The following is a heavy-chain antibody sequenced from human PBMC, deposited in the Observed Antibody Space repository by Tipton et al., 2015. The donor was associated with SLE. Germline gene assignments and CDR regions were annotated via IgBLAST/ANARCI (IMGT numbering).Heavy chain of an antibody. CDR3: ARIRPGHGDPFDF. V-gene: IGHV4-59*11. CDR2: MYYSGSF. Sequence: TLSLTCTVSGASIISHYWSWIRQPPGKGLEWIGYMYYSGSFHYNPSLKSRVAISVDTSKNQVSLKLTSVTAADTAVYYCARIRPGHGDPFDFWGQGTLVTVSS. CDR1: GASIISHY. D-gene: IGHD4-17*01. J-gene: IGHJ4*02.